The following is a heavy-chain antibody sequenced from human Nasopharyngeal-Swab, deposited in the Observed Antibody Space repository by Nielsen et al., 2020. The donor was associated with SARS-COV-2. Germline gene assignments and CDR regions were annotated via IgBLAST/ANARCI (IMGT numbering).Heavy chain of an antibody. CDR2: SYSGGGS. CDR3: TREDRYASGSFDH. J-gene: IGHJ4*02. D-gene: IGHD3-10*01. V-gene: IGHV3-53*01. Sequence: WIRQPPGKGLEWVSVSYSGGGSYYADSVKGRFTISRDNFKNMLYLQMNSLRAEDTAMYYCTREDRYASGSFDHWGQGTLVTVSS.